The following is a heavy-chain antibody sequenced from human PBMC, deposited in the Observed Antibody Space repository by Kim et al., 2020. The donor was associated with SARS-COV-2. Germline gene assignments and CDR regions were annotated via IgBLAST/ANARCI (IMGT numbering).Heavy chain of an antibody. D-gene: IGHD3-9*01. V-gene: IGHV4-59*08. J-gene: IGHJ6*01. Sequence: SETLSLTCTVSGGSISSYYWSWIRQPPGKGLEWIGYIYYSGSTNYNPSLKSRVTISVDTSKNQFSLKLSSVTAADTAVYYCARSQIIDILTDEGGLCVWG. CDR3: ARSQIIDILTDEGGLCV. CDR1: GGSISSYY. CDR2: IYYSGST.